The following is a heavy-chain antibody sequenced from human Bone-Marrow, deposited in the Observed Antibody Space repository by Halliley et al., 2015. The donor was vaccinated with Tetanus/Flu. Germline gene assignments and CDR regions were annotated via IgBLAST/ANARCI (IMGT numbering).Heavy chain of an antibody. CDR1: GGSINTHPYY. V-gene: IGHV4-39*01. D-gene: IGHD6-19*01. Sequence: TLSLTCTASGGSINTHPYYWGWIRQPPGKELEWIGSVYYGGSTYYNPSLKSRVHISVDTPKNQSSLSLASVTAADTAVYYCARNTSGWDYFDSWGQGTLVTVSS. CDR3: ARNTSGWDYFDS. CDR2: VYYGGST. J-gene: IGHJ4*02.